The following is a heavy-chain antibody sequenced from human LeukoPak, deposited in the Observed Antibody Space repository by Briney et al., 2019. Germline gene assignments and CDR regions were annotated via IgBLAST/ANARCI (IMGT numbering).Heavy chain of an antibody. CDR3: ARGGELPPPYYFDY. D-gene: IGHD1-26*01. CDR1: GYTFTSYG. Sequence: ASVKVSCKASGYTFTSYGITWVRQAPGQGLEWMGWISVYNGNTNYAQKLQGRVTMTTDTSTSTAYMELRSLRSDDTAVYYCARGGELPPPYYFDYWGQGTLVTVSS. CDR2: ISVYNGNT. J-gene: IGHJ4*02. V-gene: IGHV1-18*01.